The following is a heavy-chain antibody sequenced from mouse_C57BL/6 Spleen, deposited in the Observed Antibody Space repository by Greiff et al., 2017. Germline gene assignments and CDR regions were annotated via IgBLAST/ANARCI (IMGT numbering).Heavy chain of an antibody. CDR2: IDPEDGET. CDR3: AHYYGSSYGYFDV. V-gene: IGHV14-2*01. CDR1: GFNIKDYY. D-gene: IGHD1-1*01. Sequence: EVQLQQSGAELVKPGASVKLSCTASGFNIKDYYMHWVKQRTEQGLEWIGRIDPEDGETKYAPKFQGKATITAYTSANTAYLQLSSLTSEDTAVYYCAHYYGSSYGYFDVWGTGTTVTVSS. J-gene: IGHJ1*03.